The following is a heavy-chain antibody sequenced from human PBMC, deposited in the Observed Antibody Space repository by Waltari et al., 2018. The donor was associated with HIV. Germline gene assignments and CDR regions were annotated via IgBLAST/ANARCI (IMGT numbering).Heavy chain of an antibody. J-gene: IGHJ6*02. Sequence: EVQLVESGGKLVQPGGSLRLSCLASGFTFSDYSMNWVRQGPGKWLEWVSYSSATGTTIFYANSVKGRFTVSRDNVENSLYLDMSSLRAEDTGDYYCARCETVVTPFINKYLGLDVWGPGTTVTVSS. D-gene: IGHD2-15*01. CDR1: GFTFSDYS. CDR3: ARCETVVTPFINKYLGLDV. V-gene: IGHV3-48*01. CDR2: SSATGTTI.